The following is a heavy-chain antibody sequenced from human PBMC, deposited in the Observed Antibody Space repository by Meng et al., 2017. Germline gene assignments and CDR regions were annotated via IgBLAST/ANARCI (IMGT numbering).Heavy chain of an antibody. CDR3: ASSSKAD. V-gene: IGHV3-30*04. CDR1: GFTFSSYA. Sequence: GGSLRLSCAASGFTFSSYAMHWVRQAPGKGLEWVAVISYDGSNKYYADSVKGRFTISRDNSKNSLYLQMNSLRAEDTAVYYCASSSKADWGQGTLVTVSS. J-gene: IGHJ4*02. CDR2: ISYDGSNK. D-gene: IGHD2-2*01.